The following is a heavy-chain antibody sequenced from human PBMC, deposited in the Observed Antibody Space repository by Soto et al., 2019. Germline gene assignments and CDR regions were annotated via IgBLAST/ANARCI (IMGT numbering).Heavy chain of an antibody. CDR2: IVVGSGNT. J-gene: IGHJ6*02. CDR3: AGSYDFDGMDV. V-gene: IGHV1-58*01. CDR1: GFTFTSSA. Sequence: QMQLVQSGPEVKKPGTSVKVSCKASGFTFTSSAVQWVRQARGQRLEWIGWIVVGSGNTNYAQKFQERVTITRDMSTSTAYMELSSLRSEDTAVYYCAGSYDFDGMDVWGQGTTFTVSS.